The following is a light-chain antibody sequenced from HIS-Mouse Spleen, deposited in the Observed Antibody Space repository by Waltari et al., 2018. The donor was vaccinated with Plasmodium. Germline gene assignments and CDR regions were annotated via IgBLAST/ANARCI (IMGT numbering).Light chain of an antibody. CDR2: GAS. CDR3: QQYGSSPYT. CDR1: QSVSSSY. V-gene: IGKV3-20*01. J-gene: IGKJ2*01. Sequence: EIVFTQSPGPLSLSPGDRATLSCRASQSVSSSYLAWYQQKPGQAPRLLIYGASSRATGIPDRFSGSGSGTDFTLTISRLEPEDFAVYYCQQYGSSPYTFGQGTKLEIK.